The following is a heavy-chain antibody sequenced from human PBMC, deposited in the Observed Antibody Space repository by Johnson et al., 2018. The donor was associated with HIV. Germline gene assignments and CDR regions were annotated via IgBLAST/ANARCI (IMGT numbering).Heavy chain of an antibody. J-gene: IGHJ3*02. V-gene: IGHV3-13*01. D-gene: IGHD3-22*01. Sequence: VLLVESGGGLVQPGGSLRLSCAASGFTFSSYDMHWVRQATGKGLEWVSAIGTAGDTYYPGSVKGRFTISRDNSKNTLYLQMNSLTAEDTAVYYCATFYYDNRDYYELASFLTDASDIWGQGTMVTVSS. CDR2: IGTAGDT. CDR3: ATFYYDNRDYYELASFLTDASDI. CDR1: GFTFSSYD.